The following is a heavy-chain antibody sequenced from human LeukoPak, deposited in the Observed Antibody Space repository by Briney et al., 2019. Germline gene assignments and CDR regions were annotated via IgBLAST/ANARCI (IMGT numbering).Heavy chain of an antibody. V-gene: IGHV3-33*01. CDR3: ARESSSWSNFDY. CDR2: IWYDGSNK. Sequence: GGSLRLSCAASGFTFSSHGMHWVRQAPGKGLEWVAVIWYDGSNKYYADSVKGRFTISRDNSKNTLYLQMNSLRAEDTAVYYCARESSSWSNFDYWGQGTLVTVSS. CDR1: GFTFSSHG. D-gene: IGHD6-13*01. J-gene: IGHJ4*02.